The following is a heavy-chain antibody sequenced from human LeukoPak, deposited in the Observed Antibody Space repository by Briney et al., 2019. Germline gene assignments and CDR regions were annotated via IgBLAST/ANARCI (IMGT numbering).Heavy chain of an antibody. CDR2: IRSKTYGGAT. CDR3: ARGSGWYDP. D-gene: IGHD6-19*01. CDR1: GFIFGDYV. Sequence: GGSLRLSCTASGFIFGDYVMSWVRQAPGKGLEWVGLIRSKTYGGATEYVASVKGRFTISRGDSKSIAYLEMNSLKTEDTAVYYCARGSGWYDPWGQGTLVIVSS. J-gene: IGHJ5*02. V-gene: IGHV3-49*04.